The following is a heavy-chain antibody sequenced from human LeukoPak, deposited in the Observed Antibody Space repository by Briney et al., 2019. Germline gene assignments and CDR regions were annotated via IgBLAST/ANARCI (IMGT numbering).Heavy chain of an antibody. D-gene: IGHD6-13*01. CDR2: ISYDGSNK. V-gene: IGHV3-30-3*01. CDR1: GFTFSSYA. J-gene: IGHJ5*02. CDR3: AREKRYSKNWFDP. Sequence: GGSLRLSCAASGFTFSSYAMHWVRQAPGKGLEWVAVISYDGSNKYYADSVKGRFTISRDNSKNTLYLQMNSLRAEDTAVYYSAREKRYSKNWFDPWGQGTLVTVSS.